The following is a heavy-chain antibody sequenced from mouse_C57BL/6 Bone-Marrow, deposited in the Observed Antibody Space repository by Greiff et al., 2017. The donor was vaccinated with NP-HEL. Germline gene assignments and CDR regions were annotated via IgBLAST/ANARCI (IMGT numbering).Heavy chain of an antibody. V-gene: IGHV1-9*01. CDR3: ARGGGDGNWFAY. Sequence: QVQLKQSGAELMKPGASVKLSCKATGYTFTGYWIEWVKQRPGHGLEWIGEILPGSGSTNYNEKFKGKATFTADTSSNTAYMQLSSLTTEDSAIYYCARGGGDGNWFAYWGQGTLVTVSA. CDR2: ILPGSGST. D-gene: IGHD2-1*01. J-gene: IGHJ3*01. CDR1: GYTFTGYW.